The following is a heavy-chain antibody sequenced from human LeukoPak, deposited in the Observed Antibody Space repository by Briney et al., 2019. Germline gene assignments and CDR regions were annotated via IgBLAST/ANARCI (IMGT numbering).Heavy chain of an antibody. CDR3: AKGSKAVLFTRDHYMDV. J-gene: IGHJ6*03. D-gene: IGHD6-19*01. CDR2: IRYDGSNK. CDR1: GFTFSSYD. Sequence: GGSLRLSCAASGFTFSSYDMHWVRQAPGKGLEWVAFIRYDGSNKYYADSVKGRFTISRDNSKNTLYLQMNRLRAEDTAVYFCAKGSKAVLFTRDHYMDVWGKGTTVTISS. V-gene: IGHV3-30*02.